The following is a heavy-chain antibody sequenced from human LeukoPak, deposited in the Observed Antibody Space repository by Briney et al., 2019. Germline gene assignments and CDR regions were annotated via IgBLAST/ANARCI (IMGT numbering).Heavy chain of an antibody. Sequence: AGGSLRLSCAASGFTFSSYGMHWVRQAPGKGLEWVSGINWNGGSTGYADSVKGRFTISRDNAKNSLYLQMNSLRAEDTALYYCARDRGVDTAMVNWFDPWGQGTLVTVSS. D-gene: IGHD5-18*01. J-gene: IGHJ5*02. V-gene: IGHV3-20*04. CDR2: INWNGGST. CDR1: GFTFSSYG. CDR3: ARDRGVDTAMVNWFDP.